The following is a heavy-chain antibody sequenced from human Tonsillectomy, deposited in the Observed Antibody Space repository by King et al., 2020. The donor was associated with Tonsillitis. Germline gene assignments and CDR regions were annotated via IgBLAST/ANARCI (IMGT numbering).Heavy chain of an antibody. D-gene: IGHD5-18*01. CDR3: ARGRVDGSSNDSYPHGMDV. Sequence: VQLVESGGGVVQPGRSLRLSCAASGFTFSSSAIHWVRQAPGKGLEWVAVISYAGFCLNKADSVKGRFTISRDNSKNTLYLQVNSLRVEDTAVYYCARGRVDGSSNDSYPHGMDVWGQGSTVAVCS. J-gene: IGHJ6*02. V-gene: IGHV3-30-3*01. CDR2: ISYAGFCL. CDR1: GFTFSSSA.